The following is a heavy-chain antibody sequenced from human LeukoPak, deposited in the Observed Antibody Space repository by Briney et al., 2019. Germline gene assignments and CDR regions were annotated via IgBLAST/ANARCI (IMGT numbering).Heavy chain of an antibody. CDR3: ARGASGYSLSNWFDP. CDR1: GDSISNYY. J-gene: IGHJ5*02. CDR2: IYYSGST. D-gene: IGHD3-22*01. V-gene: IGHV4-59*01. Sequence: SETLSLTCTVSGDSISNYYWSWIRQPPGKGLEWIGYIYYSGSTNYNPSLKSRVTISIDTSKNQFSLKLSSVTAADTAVYYCARGASGYSLSNWFDPWGQGALVTVSS.